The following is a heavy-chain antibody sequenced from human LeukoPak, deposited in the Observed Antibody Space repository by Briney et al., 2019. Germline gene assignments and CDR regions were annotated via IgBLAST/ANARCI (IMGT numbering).Heavy chain of an antibody. CDR2: INHSGST. Sequence: KSSETLSLTCAVYGGSFSGYYWSWIRQPPGKGLEWIGEINHSGSTNYNPSLKSRVTISVDTSKNQFSLKLSSVTAADTAVYYCARGRGDSGGYYFFQHWGQGTLVTVSS. J-gene: IGHJ1*01. V-gene: IGHV4-34*01. CDR1: GGSFSGYY. D-gene: IGHD3-22*01. CDR3: ARGRGDSGGYYFFQH.